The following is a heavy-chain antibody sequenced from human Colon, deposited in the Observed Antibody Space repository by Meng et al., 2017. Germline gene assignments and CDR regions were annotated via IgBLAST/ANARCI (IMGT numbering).Heavy chain of an antibody. CDR3: ARDNDGSSHYSVFDY. J-gene: IGHJ4*01. V-gene: IGHV3-33*01. CDR1: GFTFKYYG. Sequence: GGSLRLSCSTSGFTFKYYGMHWVRQAPGKGLEWVAVMWSDGIKKYYADSVKGRFTVSRDNSTNTVYLQMNSLRVEDTAVYYCARDNDGSSHYSVFDYWGQGTQVTVSS. CDR2: MWSDGIKK. D-gene: IGHD3-22*01.